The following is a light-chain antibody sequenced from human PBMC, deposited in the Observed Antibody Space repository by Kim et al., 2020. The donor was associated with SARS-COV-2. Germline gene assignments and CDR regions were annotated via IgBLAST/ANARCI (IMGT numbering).Light chain of an antibody. Sequence: EIVLTQSPGTLSLSPGDGATLSCRTSQTLNSGYLAWYQQKPGQAPRLLIVAASSSATGVPDRFAGSGSGRDFTLTISRLETEDVAVYYCQQYGSAPYTFGQGTKLEI. CDR1: QTLNSGY. V-gene: IGKV3-20*01. J-gene: IGKJ2*01. CDR3: QQYGSAPYT. CDR2: AAS.